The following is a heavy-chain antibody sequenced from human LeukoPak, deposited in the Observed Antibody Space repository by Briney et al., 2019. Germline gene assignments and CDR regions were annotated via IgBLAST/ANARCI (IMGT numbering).Heavy chain of an antibody. CDR1: GFPFSNAW. Sequence: GGSLRLSCAASGFPFSNAWMRWVRQPPEQGLVWVSRINPDGSYTSYADSVKGRFTISRDNAENTVYLHMNSLRAEDTAVYYCARDLYGDRDYWGQGTLVTVSS. CDR3: ARDLYGDRDY. V-gene: IGHV3-74*01. D-gene: IGHD4-17*01. CDR2: INPDGSYT. J-gene: IGHJ4*02.